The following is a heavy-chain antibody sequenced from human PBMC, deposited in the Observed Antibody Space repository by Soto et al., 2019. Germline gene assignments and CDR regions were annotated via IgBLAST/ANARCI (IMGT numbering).Heavy chain of an antibody. CDR2: INPNSGGT. CDR1: GYTFTGYY. CDR3: ASSTIFGVVIINWFDP. J-gene: IGHJ5*02. V-gene: IGHV1-2*02. Sequence: ASVKVSCKASGYTFTGYYMHWVRQAPGQGLEWMGWINPNSGGTNYAQKFQGRVTMTRDTSISTAYMELSRLRSDDTAVYYCASSTIFGVVIINWFDPWGQGTLVTVSS. D-gene: IGHD3-3*01.